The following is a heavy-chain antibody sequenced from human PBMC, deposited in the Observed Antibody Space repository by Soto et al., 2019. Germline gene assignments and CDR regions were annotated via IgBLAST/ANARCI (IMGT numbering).Heavy chain of an antibody. CDR3: ARRRIRGAVAGRYYYYYYGMDV. CDR2: IYYSGST. D-gene: IGHD6-19*01. V-gene: IGHV4-39*01. CDR1: GGSMSSSSYY. Sequence: SETLSLTCTVSGGSMSSSSYYWGWIRQPPGKGLEWIGSIYYSGSTYYNPSLKSRVTISVDTSKNQFSLKLSSVTAADTAVYYCARRRIRGAVAGRYYYYYYGMDVWGQGTTVTVSS. J-gene: IGHJ6*02.